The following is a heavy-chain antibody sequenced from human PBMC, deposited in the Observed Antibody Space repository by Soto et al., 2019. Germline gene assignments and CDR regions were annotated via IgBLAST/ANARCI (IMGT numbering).Heavy chain of an antibody. V-gene: IGHV1-3*01. CDR3: EIVNYYDSSDLDAFDI. CDR1: GYTFTSYA. CDR2: INAGNGNT. J-gene: IGHJ3*02. Sequence: GASVKVSCKASGYTFTSYAMHWVRQAPGQRLEWMGWINAGNGNTKYSQKFQGRVTITRDTSASTAYMELSSLRSEDTAVYYCEIVNYYDSSDLDAFDIWGQGTMVTVSS. D-gene: IGHD3-22*01.